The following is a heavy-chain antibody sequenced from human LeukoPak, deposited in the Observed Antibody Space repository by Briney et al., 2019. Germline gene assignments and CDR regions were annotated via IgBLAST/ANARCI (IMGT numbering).Heavy chain of an antibody. D-gene: IGHD6-19*01. CDR3: ARTDRVAGRRGYLDY. V-gene: IGHV3-11*04. Sequence: GGSLRLSCAASGFTFSDYYMSWIRQAPGKGLEWVSYISSSGSTIYYADSVKGRFTISRDNAKSSLYLQMNSLRAEDTAVYYCARTDRVAGRRGYLDYWGQGTLVTVSS. CDR1: GFTFSDYY. J-gene: IGHJ4*02. CDR2: ISSSGSTI.